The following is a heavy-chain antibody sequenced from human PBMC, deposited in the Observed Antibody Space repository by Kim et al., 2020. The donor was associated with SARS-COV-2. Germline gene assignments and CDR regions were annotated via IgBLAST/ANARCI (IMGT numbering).Heavy chain of an antibody. D-gene: IGHD3-10*01. V-gene: IGHV3-64D*09. CDR3: VKVGEHDY. J-gene: IGHJ4*02. CDR2: GST. Sequence: GSTYYADSVKGRFTISRDNSKNTLYLQMSSLRAEDTAVYYCVKVGEHDYWGQGTLVTVSS.